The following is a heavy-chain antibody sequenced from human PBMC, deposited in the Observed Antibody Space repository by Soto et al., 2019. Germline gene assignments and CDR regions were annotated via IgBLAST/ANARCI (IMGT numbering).Heavy chain of an antibody. CDR2: VSISSDGP. J-gene: IGHJ4*02. CDR3: AKNYFFDS. V-gene: IGHV3-23*01. CDR1: GFSFSSYA. Sequence: GGSLRLSCAASGFSFSSYAMSWVRQAPGRGLEWVSSVSISSDGPYYADSVKGRFTISRDNSKNTLYLQLNSLRGEDTATYYCAKNYFFDSWGQGTPVTVSS.